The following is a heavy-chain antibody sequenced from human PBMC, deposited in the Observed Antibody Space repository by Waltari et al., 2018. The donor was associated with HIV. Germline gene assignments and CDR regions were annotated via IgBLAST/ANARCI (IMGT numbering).Heavy chain of an antibody. CDR3: ARRGGRSSPLGY. CDR1: GFTFSSYW. V-gene: IGHV3-7*01. Sequence: EVQLVESGGGLVQPGGSLRLSCAASGFTFSSYWMSWVRQAPGKGLEGVANIKQDGSEIYYVDSVKCRFTISRDNAKNSLYLQMNSLRAEDTAVYFCARRGGRSSPLGYWGQGTLVTVSS. J-gene: IGHJ4*02. CDR2: IKQDGSEI. D-gene: IGHD6-13*01.